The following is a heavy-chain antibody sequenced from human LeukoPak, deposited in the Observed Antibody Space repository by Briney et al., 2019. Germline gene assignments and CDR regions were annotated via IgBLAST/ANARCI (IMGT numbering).Heavy chain of an antibody. V-gene: IGHV4-38-2*02. CDR1: GYSISSSYY. D-gene: IGHD5-24*01. CDR2: IYHSGVT. J-gene: IGHJ3*02. Sequence: SETLSLTCTVSGYSISSSYYWGWIRQPPGKGLEWIGSIYHSGVTDYNPSLKSRVTISVDTSKNQFSLKLSSVTAADTAVYYCARAGDGYNWAFDIWGQGTMVTVSS. CDR3: ARAGDGYNWAFDI.